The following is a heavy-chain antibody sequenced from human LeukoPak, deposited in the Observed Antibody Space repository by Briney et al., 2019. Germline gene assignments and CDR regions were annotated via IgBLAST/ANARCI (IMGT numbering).Heavy chain of an antibody. D-gene: IGHD3-9*01. J-gene: IGHJ5*02. CDR2: INHSGST. V-gene: IGHV4-34*01. CDR3: ASLDILTGYSDH. CDR1: GGSFSGYY. Sequence: NASETLSLTCAVYGGSFSGYYWSWIRQPPGKGLEWIGEINHSGSTNYNPSLKSRVTISVDTSKNQFSLKLSSVTAADTAVYYCASLDILTGYSDHWGQGTLVTVSS.